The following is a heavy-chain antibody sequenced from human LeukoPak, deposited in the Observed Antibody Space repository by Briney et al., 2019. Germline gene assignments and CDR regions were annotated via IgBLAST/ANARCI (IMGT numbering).Heavy chain of an antibody. CDR1: GLTFSSYE. CDR2: ISSSGSTI. D-gene: IGHD6-19*01. Sequence: GGSLRLSCAASGLTFSSYEMNWVRQAPGKGLEWVSYISSSGSTIYYADSVKGRFTISRDNSKNTLYLQMNSLRAEDTAVYYCAKDLEYSSGWYGFDFWGQGTLVTVSS. V-gene: IGHV3-48*03. CDR3: AKDLEYSSGWYGFDF. J-gene: IGHJ4*02.